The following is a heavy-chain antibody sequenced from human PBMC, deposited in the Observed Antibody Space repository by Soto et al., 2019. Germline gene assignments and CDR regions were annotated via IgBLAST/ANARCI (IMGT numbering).Heavy chain of an antibody. V-gene: IGHV3-21*01. CDR1: GFTFSSYS. CDR2: ISSSSSYI. Sequence: GGSLRLSCAASGFTFSSYSMNWVRQAPGKGLELVSSISSSSSYIYYADSVKGRFTISRDNAKNSLYLQMNSLRAEDTAVYYCARDLDDAFDIWGQGTMVTVSS. J-gene: IGHJ3*02. D-gene: IGHD3-3*01. CDR3: ARDLDDAFDI.